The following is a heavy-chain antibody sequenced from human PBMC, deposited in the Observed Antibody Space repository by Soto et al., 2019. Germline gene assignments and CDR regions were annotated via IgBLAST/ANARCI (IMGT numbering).Heavy chain of an antibody. V-gene: IGHV1-3*01. CDR2: INAGNGNT. J-gene: IGHJ3*02. Sequence: ASVKVSCKASGYTFTSYAMHWVRQAPGQRLEWMGWINAGNGNTKYSQKFQGRVTITRDTSASTAYMELSSLRSEDTAVYYCAAAPYCSGGSCYYAFDIWGQGTMVTVSS. CDR1: GYTFTSYA. D-gene: IGHD2-15*01. CDR3: AAAPYCSGGSCYYAFDI.